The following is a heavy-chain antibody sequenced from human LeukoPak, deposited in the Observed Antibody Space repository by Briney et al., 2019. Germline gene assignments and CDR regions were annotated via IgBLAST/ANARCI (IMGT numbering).Heavy chain of an antibody. Sequence: PGGSLRLSCAASGFTFSLYAMTWVRQAPGKGLEWVSGISGGGTTYYADSVMGRFAISRDDSKSTLYLQMDSLRAEDTALYYCAKGGSGSYYNRGTFDYWGQGTLVTVSS. CDR3: AKGGSGSYYNRGTFDY. J-gene: IGHJ4*02. CDR1: GFTFSLYA. D-gene: IGHD3-10*01. CDR2: ISGGGTT. V-gene: IGHV3-23*01.